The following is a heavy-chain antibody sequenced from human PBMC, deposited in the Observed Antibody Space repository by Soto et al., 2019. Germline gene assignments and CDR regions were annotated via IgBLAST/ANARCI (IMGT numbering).Heavy chain of an antibody. CDR1: GGSISSYY. V-gene: IGHV4-59*08. D-gene: IGHD4-17*01. CDR2: IYYTGST. CDR3: ATSYGNYGRIAY. J-gene: IGHJ4*02. Sequence: SETLSLTCTVSGGSISSYYWSWIRQPPGKGLEWIGYIYYTGSTNYNPSLKSRVTISVDTSKNLFSLKLSSVTAADTAVYYCATSYGNYGRIAYWGQGALVTVSS.